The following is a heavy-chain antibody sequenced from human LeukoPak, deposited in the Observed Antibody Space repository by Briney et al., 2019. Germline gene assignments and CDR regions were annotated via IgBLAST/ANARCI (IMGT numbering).Heavy chain of an antibody. CDR3: AKVGGAGAFDI. CDR1: GFTLSSYS. CDR2: ISSSSSYI. V-gene: IGHV3-21*01. J-gene: IGHJ3*02. Sequence: GGSLRLSCAASGFTLSSYSMNWVRQAPGKGLEWVSSISSSSSYIYYADSVKGRFTISRDNAKNSLYLQMNSLRAEDTAVYYCAKVGGAGAFDIWGQGTMVTVSS.